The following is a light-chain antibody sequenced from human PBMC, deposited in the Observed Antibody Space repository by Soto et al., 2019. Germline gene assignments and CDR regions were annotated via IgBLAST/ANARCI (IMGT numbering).Light chain of an antibody. CDR2: DAF. J-gene: IGKJ2*01. CDR3: QQYGSSPQT. CDR1: QSVSSSR. Sequence: EIVLTQSPGTLSLSPGERATLSGRASQSVSSSRLAWYQQKRGQAPRLLIYDAFSRATGIPDRFSGDGSGTDFTLTISRLEPEDFAVYYCQQYGSSPQTYDQGTKLEIK. V-gene: IGKV3-20*01.